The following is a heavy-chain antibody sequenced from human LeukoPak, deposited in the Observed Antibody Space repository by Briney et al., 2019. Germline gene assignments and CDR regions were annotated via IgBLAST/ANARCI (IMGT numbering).Heavy chain of an antibody. CDR3: ARLQLRNGYYFDY. CDR2: IYYSGST. CDR1: GGSISSYY. J-gene: IGHJ4*02. D-gene: IGHD1-1*01. Sequence: PSETLSLTCTVSGGSISSYYWSWIRQPPGKGLEWIGYIYYSGSTNYNPSLKSRVTISVDTSKNQFSLKLSSVTAADTAVYYCARLQLRNGYYFDYWGQGTLVTVSS. V-gene: IGHV4-59*01.